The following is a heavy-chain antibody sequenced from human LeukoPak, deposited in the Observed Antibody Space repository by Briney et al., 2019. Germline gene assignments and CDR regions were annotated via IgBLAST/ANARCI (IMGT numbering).Heavy chain of an antibody. CDR3: ARDLSKWPITVVRGVIITSHWFDP. Sequence: SETLSLTCTVSGGSISSGGYYWSWIRQHAGKGLEWIGYIYYSGSTYYNPSLKSRVTISVDTSKNQFSLKLSSATAADTAVYYCARDLSKWPITVVRGVIITSHWFDPWGQGTLVTVSS. D-gene: IGHD3-10*01. CDR1: GGSISSGGYY. J-gene: IGHJ5*02. CDR2: IYYSGST. V-gene: IGHV4-31*03.